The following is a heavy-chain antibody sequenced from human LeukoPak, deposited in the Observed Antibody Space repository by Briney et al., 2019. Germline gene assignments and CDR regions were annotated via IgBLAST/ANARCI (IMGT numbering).Heavy chain of an antibody. V-gene: IGHV3-64*01. CDR1: GFTFSSFP. CDR2: ISSTGETS. J-gene: IGHJ4*02. D-gene: IGHD3-10*01. Sequence: GSLSLSCVASGFTFSSFPMHWVRQVPGKGLEYVSAISSTGETSYYANSVKDRFTISRDNSKNTLYLQMGSLRAEDMAVYYCARVMSGSGSKYFDYWGQGTLVTVSS. CDR3: ARVMSGSGSKYFDY.